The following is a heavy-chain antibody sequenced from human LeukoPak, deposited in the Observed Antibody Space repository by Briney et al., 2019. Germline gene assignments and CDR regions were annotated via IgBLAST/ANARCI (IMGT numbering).Heavy chain of an antibody. V-gene: IGHV3-7*01. CDR1: GFTFSSYW. J-gene: IGHJ6*03. Sequence: GGSLRLSCAASGFTFSSYWMSWVRQAPGKGLEWVANIKQDGSEKYYVDSVKGRFTISRDNAKNSLYLQMNSLRAEDTAVYYCARDRGARHYDFWSGYYRRASYMDVWGKGTTVTVSS. CDR3: ARDRGARHYDFWSGYYRRASYMDV. D-gene: IGHD3-3*01. CDR2: IKQDGSEK.